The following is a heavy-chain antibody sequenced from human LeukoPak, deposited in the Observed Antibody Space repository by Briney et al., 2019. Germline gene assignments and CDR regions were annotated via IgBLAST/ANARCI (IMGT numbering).Heavy chain of an antibody. J-gene: IGHJ6*02. CDR2: IIPIFGTA. V-gene: IGHV1-69*13. D-gene: IGHD6-6*01. CDR3: ASIEYSSSSAVYYYGMDV. CDR1: GGTFSSYA. Sequence: SVKVSCKASGGTFSSYAISWVRQAPGQGLEWMGGIIPIFGTANYAQKFQGRVTITADESTSTAYMELSSLRSEDTAAYYCASIEYSSSSAVYYYGMDVWGQGTTVTVSS.